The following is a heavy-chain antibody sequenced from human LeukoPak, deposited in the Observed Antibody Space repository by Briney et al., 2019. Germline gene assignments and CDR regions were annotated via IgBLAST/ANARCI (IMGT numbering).Heavy chain of an antibody. CDR2: ISGSGSTI. Sequence: KSGGSLRLSCAASGLTFSDYYMSWIRQAPGKGLEWVSYISGSGSTIYYADSVKGRFTISRDNAKNSLYLQMNSLRVEDTAVYYCARDGPHRYGFDYWGQGTLVTVSS. J-gene: IGHJ4*02. V-gene: IGHV3-11*04. CDR3: ARDGPHRYGFDY. CDR1: GLTFSDYY. D-gene: IGHD5-18*01.